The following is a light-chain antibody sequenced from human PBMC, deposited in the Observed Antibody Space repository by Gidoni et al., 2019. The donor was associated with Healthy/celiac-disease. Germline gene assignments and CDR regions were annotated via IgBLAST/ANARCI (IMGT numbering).Light chain of an antibody. V-gene: IGKV1-5*01. Sequence: DIQITQSPSTLSVSVGDRVTIPCRASQSISSWLAWYQQKPGKAPKLLIYDASSLESGVPSRFSGSGSGTEFTLTISSLQPDDFATYYCQQYRTFGQGTKVEIK. CDR3: QQYRT. CDR2: DAS. J-gene: IGKJ1*01. CDR1: QSISSW.